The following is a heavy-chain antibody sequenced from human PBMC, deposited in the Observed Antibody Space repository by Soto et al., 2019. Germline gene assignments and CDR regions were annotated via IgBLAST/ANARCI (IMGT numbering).Heavy chain of an antibody. Sequence: SVKVSCKASGGTFSSYAISWVRQAPGQGLEWMGGIIPIFGTANYAQKFQGRVTITADKSTSTAYMELSSLRSEDTAVYYCALASSGYYYYYYGMDVWGQGTTVTVSS. J-gene: IGHJ6*02. CDR1: GGTFSSYA. CDR3: ALASSGYYYYYYGMDV. V-gene: IGHV1-69*06. CDR2: IIPIFGTA. D-gene: IGHD3-22*01.